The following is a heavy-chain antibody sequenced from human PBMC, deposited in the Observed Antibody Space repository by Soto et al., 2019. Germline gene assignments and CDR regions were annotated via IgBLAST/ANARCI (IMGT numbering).Heavy chain of an antibody. CDR2: IYYSGST. J-gene: IGHJ5*02. CDR3: ARQSFYRSSTSSCNWYDP. CDR1: GGSISSYY. Sequence: SETLSLTCTVSGGSISSYYWSWIRQPPGKGLEWIGYIYYSGSTNYNPSLKSRVTISVDTSKNQFSLKLSSVTAADTAVYYCARQSFYRSSTSSCNWYDPWGQGTLVTVSS. D-gene: IGHD2-2*01. V-gene: IGHV4-59*08.